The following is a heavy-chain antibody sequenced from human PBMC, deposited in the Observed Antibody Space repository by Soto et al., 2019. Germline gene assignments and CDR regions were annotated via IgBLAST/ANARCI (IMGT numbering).Heavy chain of an antibody. CDR3: AKGSSSSAYYYGMDV. D-gene: IGHD6-6*01. Sequence: GGSLRLSCAASGFTFSSYAMSWVRQAPGKGLEWVSAISGSGGSTYYADSVKGRFTISRDNSKNTLYLQMNSPRAEDTAVYYCAKGSSSSAYYYGMDVWGQGTTVTVSS. J-gene: IGHJ6*02. V-gene: IGHV3-23*01. CDR2: ISGSGGST. CDR1: GFTFSSYA.